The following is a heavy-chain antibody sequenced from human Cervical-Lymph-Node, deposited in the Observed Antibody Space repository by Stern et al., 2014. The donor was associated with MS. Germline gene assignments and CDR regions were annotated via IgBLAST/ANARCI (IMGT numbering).Heavy chain of an antibody. CDR3: ARGVCSSTSCYGDYYYGMDV. CDR1: GFNFSTYS. V-gene: IGHV3-21*01. CDR2: ISSSTFYT. J-gene: IGHJ6*02. Sequence: EVHLVESGGGLVKPGGSLRLSCAASGFNFSTYSMNRVRQAPGKGLEWVSSISSSTFYTNYADSVKGRFTVSRDNAKNSLFLQVNSLRAEDTAVYYCARGVCSSTSCYGDYYYGMDVWGQGTTVTVSS. D-gene: IGHD2-2*01.